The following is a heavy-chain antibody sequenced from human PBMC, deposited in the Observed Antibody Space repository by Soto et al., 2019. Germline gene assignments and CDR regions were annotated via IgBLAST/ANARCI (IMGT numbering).Heavy chain of an antibody. D-gene: IGHD3-22*01. CDR3: AEVKGDGGYAAN. J-gene: IGHJ4*02. Sequence: QVQLVESGGGVVQPGRSLRLSCTASGVGFSSYGIYWVRQAPGKGLEWVALISYDGTKKYYADSVKGRFTISRENYTDMFHLQMNSVSAEDTAVYYCAEVKGDGGYAANWGQGTLVIVSS. CDR1: GVGFSSYG. V-gene: IGHV3-30*18. CDR2: ISYDGTKK.